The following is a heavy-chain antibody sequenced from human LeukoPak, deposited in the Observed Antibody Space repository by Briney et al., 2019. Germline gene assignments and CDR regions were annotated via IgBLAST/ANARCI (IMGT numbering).Heavy chain of an antibody. J-gene: IGHJ4*02. V-gene: IGHV3-7*05. CDR3: ARDYVWGSDRYTDY. Sequence: GGSLRLSCAASGFTFSNYWMTWVRQAPGRGLEWVANIRQDGSEKYYVDSVKGRFTISRDNAKNLLYLQMNSLRAEDTAVYYCARDYVWGSDRYTDYWGQGTLVTVSS. CDR2: IRQDGSEK. CDR1: GFTFSNYW. D-gene: IGHD3-16*02.